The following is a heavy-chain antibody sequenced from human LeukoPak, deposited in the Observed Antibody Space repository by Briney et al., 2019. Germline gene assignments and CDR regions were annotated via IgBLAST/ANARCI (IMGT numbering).Heavy chain of an antibody. D-gene: IGHD3-10*02. Sequence: GGSLRLSCAASGFTFSSYEMNWVRQAPGKGLEWVSYISSSGSTIYYADSVKGQFAISRDNARNSLYLQMNSLRAEDTAVYYCAELGITMIGGVWGKGTTVTISS. CDR1: GFTFSSYE. CDR2: ISSSGSTI. J-gene: IGHJ6*04. CDR3: AELGITMIGGV. V-gene: IGHV3-48*03.